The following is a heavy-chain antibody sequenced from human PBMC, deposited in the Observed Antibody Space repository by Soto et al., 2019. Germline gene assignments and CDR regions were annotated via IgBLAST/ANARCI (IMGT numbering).Heavy chain of an antibody. D-gene: IGHD1-20*01. CDR3: AAYNTSRHAAFGI. CDR2: IYSCGST. J-gene: IGHJ3*02. V-gene: IGHV3-66*03. Sequence: GGSLRLSCAASGFTVSSNYMSWVRQAPGKWLEWVSVIYSCGSTYYADSVKGRFTILGDSAGSALLLRMDSLRAEDTAVYFCAAYNTSRHAAFGIWGRGXLVTV. CDR1: GFTVSSNY.